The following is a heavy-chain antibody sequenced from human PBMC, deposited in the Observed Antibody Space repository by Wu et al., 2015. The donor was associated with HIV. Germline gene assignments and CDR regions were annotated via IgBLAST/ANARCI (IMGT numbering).Heavy chain of an antibody. V-gene: IGHV1-2*02. J-gene: IGHJ3*02. CDR2: INPNSGGT. CDR1: GYTFTGYY. D-gene: IGHD1-26*01. Sequence: QVQLVQSGAEVKKPGASVKVSCKASGYTFTGYYMHWVRQAPGQGLEWMGWINPNSGGTNYAQKFQGRVTMTTDTSTSTAYMELRSLRSDDAAVYYCARVGVGWRWELRRVIVFDIVGPRDNGHRLF. CDR3: ARVGVGWRWELRRVIVFDI.